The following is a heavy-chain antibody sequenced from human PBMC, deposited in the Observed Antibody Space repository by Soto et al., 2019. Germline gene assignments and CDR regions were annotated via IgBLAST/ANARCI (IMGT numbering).Heavy chain of an antibody. Sequence: ASVKVSCKASGYTFTGYYMHWVRQAPGQGLEWMGWINPNSGGTNYAQKFQGRVTITADESTSTAYMELSSLRSEDTAVYYCARDAGDSTDAFDIWGQGTMVTVSS. J-gene: IGHJ3*02. CDR1: GYTFTGYY. CDR3: ARDAGDSTDAFDI. V-gene: IGHV1-2*02. D-gene: IGHD7-27*01. CDR2: INPNSGGT.